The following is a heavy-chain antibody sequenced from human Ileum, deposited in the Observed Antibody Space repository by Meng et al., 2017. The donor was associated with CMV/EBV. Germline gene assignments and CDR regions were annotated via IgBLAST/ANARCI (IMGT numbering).Heavy chain of an antibody. CDR3: ARTYCYDSSGPRVFDY. CDR2: MTPNSGNT. CDR1: YSFTSFD. D-gene: IGHD3-22*01. Sequence: YSFTSFDIDWLRPATGQGLEWMGWMTPNSGNTGYAQQFQGRVTMTRNTSISTAYMELSSLRSEDTAVYYCARTYCYDSSGPRVFDYWGQGTLVTVSS. V-gene: IGHV1-8*01. J-gene: IGHJ4*02.